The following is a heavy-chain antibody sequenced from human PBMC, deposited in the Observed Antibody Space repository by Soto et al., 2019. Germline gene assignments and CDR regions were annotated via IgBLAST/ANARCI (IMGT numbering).Heavy chain of an antibody. Sequence: QVQLVESGGGVVQPGRSLRLSCAASGFTFSSYGMHWVRQAPGKGLEWVAVIWYDGSNKYYADSVKGRFTISRDNSKNXLYLQMNSLRAEDTAVYYCARDFSIPGTILSDPDYWGQGTLVTVSS. J-gene: IGHJ4*02. V-gene: IGHV3-33*01. CDR3: ARDFSIPGTILSDPDY. CDR1: GFTFSSYG. CDR2: IWYDGSNK. D-gene: IGHD1-20*01.